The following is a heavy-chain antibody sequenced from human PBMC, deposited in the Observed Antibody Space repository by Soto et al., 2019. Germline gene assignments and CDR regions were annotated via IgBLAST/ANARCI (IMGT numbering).Heavy chain of an antibody. J-gene: IGHJ6*02. D-gene: IGHD3-3*01. CDR2: IWYDGSKK. V-gene: IGHV3-33*01. Sequence: WWSLRLSCSASVFTFSRFGMHWCRQAPGKGLEWVSLIWYDGSKKSYGDSVKGRFTISRDNSRNTVYLQMNSLRADDTAVYYCARDASCYSLWSGYYPSRNGMDVWGQGTTVTVSS. CDR1: VFTFSRFG. CDR3: ARDASCYSLWSGYYPSRNGMDV.